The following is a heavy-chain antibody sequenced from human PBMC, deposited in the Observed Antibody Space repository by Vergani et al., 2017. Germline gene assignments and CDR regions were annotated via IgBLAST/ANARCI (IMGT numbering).Heavy chain of an antibody. CDR2: IYHSGST. CDR1: GGSISSGGYS. J-gene: IGHJ5*02. V-gene: IGHV4-30-2*01. Sequence: QLQLQESGSGLVKPSQTLSLTCAVSGGSISSGGYSWRWIRQPPGKGLEWIGYIYHSGSTYYNPSLKSRGTISVDRSKNQFSLKLSSVTAADTAVYYCARAGAENWFDPWGQGTLVTVSS. CDR3: ARAGAENWFDP. D-gene: IGHD4-17*01.